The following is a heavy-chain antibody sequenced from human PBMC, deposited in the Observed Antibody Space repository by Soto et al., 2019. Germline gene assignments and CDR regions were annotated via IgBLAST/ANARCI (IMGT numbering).Heavy chain of an antibody. Sequence: AETLSLTCAVSGGSLSGYYWTWIRQPPGKGLEWIGEINHSGSTNYNPSLKSRVTISIETSKNQFSLNLSSVTAADTAVYYCARQKEVLRFLEWLLAGLDVWGHGTTVT. J-gene: IGHJ6*02. CDR3: ARQKEVLRFLEWLLAGLDV. CDR1: GGSLSGYY. CDR2: INHSGST. D-gene: IGHD3-3*01. V-gene: IGHV4-34*01.